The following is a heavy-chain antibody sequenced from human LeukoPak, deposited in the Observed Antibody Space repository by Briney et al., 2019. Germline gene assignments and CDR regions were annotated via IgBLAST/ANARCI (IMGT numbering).Heavy chain of an antibody. J-gene: IGHJ4*02. CDR3: ARRTRYGDYLDY. V-gene: IGHV4-39*01. Sequence: PSETLSHTCTVSGGSISSSTYFWGWIRQPPGKGLEWIGSTFYSGTTYYNPSLKSRVTISLDTSKNQFSLKLSSVTAADTAVYYCARRTRYGDYLDYWGQGTLLTVSS. CDR2: TFYSGTT. D-gene: IGHD4-17*01. CDR1: GGSISSSTYF.